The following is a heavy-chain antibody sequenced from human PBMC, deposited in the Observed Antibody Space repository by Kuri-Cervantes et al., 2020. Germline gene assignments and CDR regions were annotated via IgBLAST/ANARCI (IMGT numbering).Heavy chain of an antibody. Sequence: GESLKISCAASGFTFSDYYMGWIRQAPGKGLEWISYMSNSGFTTYYADSVKGRITISRDNAKNSLYLEMNSLRADDTAVYYCARVEPRYGDFFDYWGQGTLVTVSS. V-gene: IGHV3-11*01. CDR3: ARVEPRYGDFFDY. CDR1: GFTFSDYY. CDR2: MSNSGFTT. J-gene: IGHJ4*02. D-gene: IGHD4-17*01.